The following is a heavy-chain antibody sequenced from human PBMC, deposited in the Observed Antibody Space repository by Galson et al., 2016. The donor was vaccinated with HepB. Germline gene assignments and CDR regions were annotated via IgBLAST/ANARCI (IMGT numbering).Heavy chain of an antibody. CDR2: INTDTGHP. V-gene: IGHV7-4-1*02. D-gene: IGHD3-16*01. Sequence: SVKVSCKASEYTFTAYGLRWVRQAPGRGLEWMGWINTDTGHPTYAQGFTGRLVFSLATSANTASLQINSLMADDTALYYCARDRGGWADYWGQGTLVTVSS. CDR1: EYTFTAYG. CDR3: ARDRGGWADY. J-gene: IGHJ4*02.